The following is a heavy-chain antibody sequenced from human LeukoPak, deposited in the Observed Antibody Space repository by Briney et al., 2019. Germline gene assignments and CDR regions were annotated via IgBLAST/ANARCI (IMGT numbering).Heavy chain of an antibody. J-gene: IGHJ5*02. Sequence: SETLSLTCTVSGGSISSYYWSWIRQPPGKGLGWIGYIYTSGSTNYNPSLKSRVTISVDTSKNQFSLKLSSVTAADTAVYYCAGQYYYDSSGILGGWFDPWGQGTLVTVSS. D-gene: IGHD3-22*01. CDR2: IYTSGST. CDR3: AGQYYYDSSGILGGWFDP. V-gene: IGHV4-4*09. CDR1: GGSISSYY.